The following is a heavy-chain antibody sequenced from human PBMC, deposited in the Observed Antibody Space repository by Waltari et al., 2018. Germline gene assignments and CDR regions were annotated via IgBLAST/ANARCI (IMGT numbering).Heavy chain of an antibody. V-gene: IGHV4-39*07. J-gene: IGHJ2*01. CDR3: ARRQTAAGTTGHFDL. CDR2: IYYSGST. Sequence: QLQLQESGPGLVKPSETLSLTCTVSGGSISSSSYYWGWIRQPPGKGLEWIGSIYYSGSTYYNPSLKSQVTISVDTSKNQFSLKLSSVTAADTAVYYCARRQTAAGTTGHFDLWGRGTLVTVSS. CDR1: GGSISSSSYY. D-gene: IGHD6-13*01.